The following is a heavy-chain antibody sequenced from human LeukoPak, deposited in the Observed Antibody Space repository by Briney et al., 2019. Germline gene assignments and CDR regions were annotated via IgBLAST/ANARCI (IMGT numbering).Heavy chain of an antibody. CDR3: ARGTDP. V-gene: IGHV1-8*01. CDR1: GYTFTSYD. Sequence: ASVKVSCKASGYTFTSYDINWVRQATGQGLEWMGWMNTNSGNTGHAQKFQGRLTMTRDTSTNTAYMELSSLRSEDTAVYYCARGTDPWGQGTLVTVSS. J-gene: IGHJ5*02. CDR2: MNTNSGNT.